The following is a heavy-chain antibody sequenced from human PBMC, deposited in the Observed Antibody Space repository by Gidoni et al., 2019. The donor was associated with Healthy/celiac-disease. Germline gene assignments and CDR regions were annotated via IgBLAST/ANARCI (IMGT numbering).Heavy chain of an antibody. Sequence: EVQLVESGGGLVKPGGSLRLSCAASGFTFSSYSMNWVRQAPGKGLEWVSSISSSSSYIYYADSVKGRFTISRDNANSSLYLQMNSLRAEDTAVYYCARRVTIFGVVKVDYWGQGTLVTVSS. CDR2: ISSSSSYI. D-gene: IGHD3-3*01. CDR3: ARRVTIFGVVKVDY. J-gene: IGHJ4*02. CDR1: GFTFSSYS. V-gene: IGHV3-21*01.